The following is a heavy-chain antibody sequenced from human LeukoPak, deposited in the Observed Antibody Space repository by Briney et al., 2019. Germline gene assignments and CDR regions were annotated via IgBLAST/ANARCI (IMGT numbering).Heavy chain of an antibody. Sequence: SETLSLTCTVSGGSISSGDYYWSWIRQPPGKGLEWIGYIYYSGSTYYNPSLKSRVTISVVTSKNQFSLKLSSVTAADTAVYYCARDFRGYGGLGWFDPWGQGTLVAVSS. CDR3: ARDFRGYGGLGWFDP. CDR2: IYYSGST. J-gene: IGHJ5*02. D-gene: IGHD4-23*01. V-gene: IGHV4-30-4*01. CDR1: GGSISSGDYY.